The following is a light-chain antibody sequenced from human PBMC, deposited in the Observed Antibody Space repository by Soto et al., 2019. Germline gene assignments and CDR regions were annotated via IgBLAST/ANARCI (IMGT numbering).Light chain of an antibody. CDR2: STS. CDR1: QSVGDTY. J-gene: IGKJ1*01. Sequence: EIVLTQSPGTLSLSPGERATLSCRASQSVGDTYLAWYQQKPGQAPRLLMYSTSIRATGIPDRFSGSGSGTDFTLTISRLDPEDFAVYYCQNYDRAHMWTFGQGTKV. V-gene: IGKV3-20*01. CDR3: QNYDRAHMWT.